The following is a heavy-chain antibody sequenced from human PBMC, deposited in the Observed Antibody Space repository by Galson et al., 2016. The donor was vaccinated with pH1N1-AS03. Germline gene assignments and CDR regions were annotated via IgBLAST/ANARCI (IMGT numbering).Heavy chain of an antibody. V-gene: IGHV5-51*01. Sequence: QSGAEVKKPGESLKISCKASGYDFINYWIGWGRQMPGRGLEWMGVIDPRDSDTRYSPSFQGQVTISADKSITTAHLQWGSLKASDTGMYFCARHRQSGTYSEAFDIWGQGTMVTVSS. CDR2: IDPRDSDT. D-gene: IGHD1-26*01. CDR3: ARHRQSGTYSEAFDI. J-gene: IGHJ3*02. CDR1: GYDFINYW.